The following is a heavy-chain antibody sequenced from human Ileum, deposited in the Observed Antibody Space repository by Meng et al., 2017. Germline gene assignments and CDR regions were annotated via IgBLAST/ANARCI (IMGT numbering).Heavy chain of an antibody. CDR1: GFSLNTVGVG. J-gene: IGHJ5*02. Sequence: QITLKESGPTLVEPTETLTLTCPFSGFSLNTVGVGVGWIRQPPGKALEWLALIYWDDEYRYSPSLRGRLTITKDTSRNQVVLRMTNVAPVDAGTYYCVHRLVAAQHWFDPWGQGTLVTVSS. V-gene: IGHV2-5*02. CDR3: VHRLVAAQHWFDP. CDR2: IYWDDEY. D-gene: IGHD6-6*01.